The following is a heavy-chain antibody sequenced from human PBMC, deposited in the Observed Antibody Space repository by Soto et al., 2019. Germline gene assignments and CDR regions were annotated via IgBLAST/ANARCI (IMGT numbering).Heavy chain of an antibody. J-gene: IGHJ4*02. CDR2: ISSSSSTI. CDR1: GFTFSSYS. V-gene: IGHV3-48*02. Sequence: GGSLRLSCAASGFTFSSYSMNWVRQAPGKGLEWVSYISSSSSTIYYADSVKGRFTISRDNAKNSLYLQMNSLGDEDTAVYYCARNPVVAATDAFDYWGQGTLVTVSS. D-gene: IGHD2-15*01. CDR3: ARNPVVAATDAFDY.